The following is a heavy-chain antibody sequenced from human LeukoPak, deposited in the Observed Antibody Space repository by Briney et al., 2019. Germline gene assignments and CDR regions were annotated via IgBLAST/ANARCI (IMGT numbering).Heavy chain of an antibody. D-gene: IGHD5-24*01. CDR1: GYSISSGYY. CDR3: ARGWGYRESWFDP. V-gene: IGHV4-38-2*02. Sequence: SETLSLTCTVSGYSISSGYYWGWIRQPPGKGLEWIGSVYHSGSTNYNSSLKSRVTISVDTSKNQFSLKLSSVTAADTAVYYCARGWGYRESWFDPWGQGTLVTVSS. J-gene: IGHJ5*02. CDR2: VYHSGST.